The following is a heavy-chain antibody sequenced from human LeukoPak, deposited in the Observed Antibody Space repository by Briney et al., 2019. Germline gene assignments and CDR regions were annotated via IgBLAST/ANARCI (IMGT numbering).Heavy chain of an antibody. V-gene: IGHV4-61*02. D-gene: IGHD6-19*01. CDR3: AGAGYSSGWFVTGEYFQH. CDR1: GGSISSGSYY. Sequence: PSETLSLTCTVSGGSISSGSYYWSWIRQPAGKGLEWIGRIYPSGSTNYNPSLKSRLTISVDTSKNQFSLKLSSVTAANTAVYYCAGAGYSSGWFVTGEYFQHWGQGTLVTVSS. CDR2: IYPSGST. J-gene: IGHJ1*01.